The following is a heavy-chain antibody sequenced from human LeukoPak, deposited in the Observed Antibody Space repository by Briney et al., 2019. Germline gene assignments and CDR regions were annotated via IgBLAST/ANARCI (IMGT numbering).Heavy chain of an antibody. CDR3: AKITALSPGAFDY. Sequence: PGGSLRLSCAASGFTFSNYAMHWVRQAPGKGLEWVAVISYDGTNKYYADSVKGRFTISRDSSTNTVHLQMNSLRPEDSAVYYCAKITALSPGAFDYWGQGTLVTVSS. CDR1: GFTFSNYA. D-gene: IGHD2-21*02. V-gene: IGHV3-30-3*02. CDR2: ISYDGTNK. J-gene: IGHJ4*02.